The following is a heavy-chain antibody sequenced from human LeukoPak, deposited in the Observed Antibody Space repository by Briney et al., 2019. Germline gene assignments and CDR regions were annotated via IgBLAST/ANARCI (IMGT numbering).Heavy chain of an antibody. Sequence: SETLSLTCTVSGGSISSYYWSWIRQPPGKGLEWIGYIYYSGSTNYNPFLKSRVTISVDTSKNQFSLKLSSVTAADTAVYYCARGAMVRGVHFDYWGQGTLVTVSS. CDR3: ARGAMVRGVHFDY. CDR2: IYYSGST. V-gene: IGHV4-59*01. J-gene: IGHJ4*02. CDR1: GGSISSYY. D-gene: IGHD3-10*01.